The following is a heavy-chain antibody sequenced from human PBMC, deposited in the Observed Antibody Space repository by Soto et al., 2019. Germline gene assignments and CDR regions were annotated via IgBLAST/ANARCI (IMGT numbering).Heavy chain of an antibody. V-gene: IGHV1-3*01. CDR2: INAGNGDT. J-gene: IGHJ3*01. Sequence: VQFVQSGAEVKKPGASVKVSCKASGYTFITHSMHWVRQAPGQRLEWMGWINAGNGDTKYAQKLQGRVTITRDTSASTAYMELTSLRSEDTAVYYCARDSCFGGTCYDDAFDVWGQGTMVTVS. CDR1: GYTFITHS. D-gene: IGHD3-16*01. CDR3: ARDSCFGGTCYDDAFDV.